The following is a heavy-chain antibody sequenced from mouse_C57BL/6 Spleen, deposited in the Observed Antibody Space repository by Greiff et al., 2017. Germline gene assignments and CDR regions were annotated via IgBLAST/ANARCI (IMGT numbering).Heavy chain of an antibody. CDR1: GFTFSSYA. CDR2: ISAGGSFT. D-gene: IGHD2-1*01. V-gene: IGHV5-4*01. J-gene: IGHJ3*01. Sequence: EVHLVESGGGLVKPGGSLKLSCAASGFTFSSYAMSWVRQTPEKRLEWVATISAGGSFTYYPDNVKGRFTISRDNAKNNLYLQMSHLKSEDTAMYYCAREGDYGNYGVAYWGQGTLVTVAA. CDR3: AREGDYGNYGVAY.